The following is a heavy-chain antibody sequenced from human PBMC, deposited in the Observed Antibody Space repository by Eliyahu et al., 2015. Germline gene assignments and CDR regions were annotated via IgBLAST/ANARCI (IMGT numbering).Heavy chain of an antibody. V-gene: IGHV4-34*01. CDR1: GGSFSGXY. Sequence: QVQLQQWGAGLLKPSETLSLTCAVXGGSFSGXYWSXIRQPPGKGXEWIGEINXSGSTNYNPSXKSRVTISVDTSKNQFSLKLSSVTAADTAVYYCARGEGIIFLEWLYAEYFQHWGQGTLVTVSS. CDR3: ARGEGIIFLEWLYAEYFQH. J-gene: IGHJ1*01. D-gene: IGHD3-3*01. CDR2: INXSGST.